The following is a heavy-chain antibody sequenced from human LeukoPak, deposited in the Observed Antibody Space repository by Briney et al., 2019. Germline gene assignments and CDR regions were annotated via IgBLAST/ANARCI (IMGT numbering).Heavy chain of an antibody. CDR1: GFTFSSYA. V-gene: IGHV3-23*01. CDR3: AKAHRFGELLSYYYGMDV. CDR2: ISGSGGST. Sequence: GGSLRLSCAASGFTFSSYAMSWVRQASGKGLEWVSAISGSGGSTYYADSVKGRFTISRDNSKNTLYLQMNSLRAEDTAVYYCAKAHRFGELLSYYYGMDVWGQGTTVTVSS. D-gene: IGHD3-10*01. J-gene: IGHJ6*02.